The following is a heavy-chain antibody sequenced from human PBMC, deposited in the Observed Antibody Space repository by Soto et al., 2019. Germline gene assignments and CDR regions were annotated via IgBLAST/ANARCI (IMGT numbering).Heavy chain of an antibody. D-gene: IGHD2-15*01. V-gene: IGHV3-33*01. CDR2: IWYDGSNK. CDR1: GFTFSSYG. J-gene: IGHJ4*02. Sequence: QVQLVESGGGVVQPGRSLRLSCAASGFTFSSYGMHWVRQAPGKGLEWVAVIWYDGSNKYYVDSVKGRFTISRDNSKNTLDLQMNSLRAEDTAVYYCARDQGGYFDSWGQGNLVTVSS. CDR3: ARDQGGYFDS.